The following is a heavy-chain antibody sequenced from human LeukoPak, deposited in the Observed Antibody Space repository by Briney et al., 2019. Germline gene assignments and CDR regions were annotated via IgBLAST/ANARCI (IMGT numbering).Heavy chain of an antibody. D-gene: IGHD6-13*01. J-gene: IGHJ4*02. Sequence: PGRSLRLSCEASGFTFSSCGMHWVRQGPGKGLEWVAVIWNDGSSKYYADSVKGRFTISRDNSKNTLYLQMNSLRAEDTAVYYCAKDSAYSSSYSDYWGQGTLVTVTS. CDR2: IWNDGSSK. V-gene: IGHV3-33*06. CDR1: GFTFSSCG. CDR3: AKDSAYSSSYSDY.